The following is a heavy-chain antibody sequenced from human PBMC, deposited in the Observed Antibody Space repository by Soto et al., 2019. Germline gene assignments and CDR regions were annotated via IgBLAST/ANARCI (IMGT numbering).Heavy chain of an antibody. J-gene: IGHJ4*02. CDR3: ANPVMYSSAWSDY. CDR1: GFTFSSYA. D-gene: IGHD6-19*01. Sequence: LRLSCAASGFTFSSYAMSWVHQAPGKGLEWVSAISSSGGSTYYADSVKGRFTISRDNSKNTLYLQMNSLRAEDTAVYYCANPVMYSSAWSDYWGQGTLVTVSS. CDR2: ISSSGGST. V-gene: IGHV3-23*01.